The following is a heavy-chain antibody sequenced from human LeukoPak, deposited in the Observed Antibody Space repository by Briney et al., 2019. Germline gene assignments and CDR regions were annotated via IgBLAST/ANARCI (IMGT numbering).Heavy chain of an antibody. CDR1: GFTFSSYA. Sequence: GGSLRLSCAASGFTFSSYAMSWVRQAPGKGLEWVSAISGSGGSTYYADSVKGRFTISRDNAKNSLYLQMNSLRAEDTAVYYCARDYSGGPWGYSGYDPPSFDYWGQGTLVTVSP. V-gene: IGHV3-23*01. CDR2: ISGSGGST. D-gene: IGHD5-12*01. J-gene: IGHJ4*02. CDR3: ARDYSGGPWGYSGYDPPSFDY.